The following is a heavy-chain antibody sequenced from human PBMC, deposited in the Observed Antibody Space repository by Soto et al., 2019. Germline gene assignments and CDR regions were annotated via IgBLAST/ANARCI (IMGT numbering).Heavy chain of an antibody. CDR1: GFTFGDYA. J-gene: IGHJ6*02. CDR3: TSDYDFWSGYPTNYYYYYGMDV. D-gene: IGHD3-3*01. V-gene: IGHV3-49*03. CDR2: IRSKAYGGTT. Sequence: PGGSLRLSCTASGFTFGDYAMSWFRQAPGKGLEWVGFIRSKAYGGTTEYAASVKGRFTISRDDSKSIAYLQMNSLKTEDTAVYYCTSDYDFWSGYPTNYYYYYGMDVWGQGTTVTVSS.